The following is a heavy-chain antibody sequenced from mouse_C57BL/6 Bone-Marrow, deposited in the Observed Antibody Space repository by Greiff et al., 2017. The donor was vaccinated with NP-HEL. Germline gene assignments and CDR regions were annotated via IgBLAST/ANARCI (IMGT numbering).Heavy chain of an antibody. CDR2: ISDGGSYT. J-gene: IGHJ2*01. D-gene: IGHD1-1*01. CDR3: ARVPYGSSFDY. V-gene: IGHV5-4*01. Sequence: VQLKESGGGLVKPGGSLKLSCAASGFTFSSYAMSWVRQTPEKRLEWVATISDGGSYTYYPDNVKGRFTISRDNAKNNLYLQMSHLKSEDTAMYYCARVPYGSSFDYWGQGTTLTVSS. CDR1: GFTFSSYA.